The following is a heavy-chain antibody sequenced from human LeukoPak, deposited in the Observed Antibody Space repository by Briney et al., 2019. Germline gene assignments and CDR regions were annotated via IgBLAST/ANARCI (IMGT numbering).Heavy chain of an antibody. J-gene: IGHJ6*02. D-gene: IGHD2-2*01. Sequence: GRSLRLSCAASGFTFSNYGMHWVRQAPGKGLEWVAIISYDRTKKYYAESVKGRFTISRDSSNNTLYLQMSSPRAEDTAMYYCAKETLGYCSSTSCQETYGMDVWGQGTTVIVSS. CDR3: AKETLGYCSSTSCQETYGMDV. CDR1: GFTFSNYG. V-gene: IGHV3-30*18. CDR2: ISYDRTKK.